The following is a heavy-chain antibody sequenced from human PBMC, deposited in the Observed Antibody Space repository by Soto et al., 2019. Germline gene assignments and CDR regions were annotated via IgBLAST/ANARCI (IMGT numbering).Heavy chain of an antibody. D-gene: IGHD3-3*01. V-gene: IGHV3-23*01. CDR1: GFTFSSYA. J-gene: IGHJ4*02. CDR3: AKPHRTIFGVVIRSPFGY. CDR2: ISGSGGST. Sequence: PGGSLRLSCAASGFTFSSYAMSLVRQAPGKGLEWVSAISGSGGSTYYADSVKGRFTISRDNSKNTLYLQMNSLRAEDTAVYYCAKPHRTIFGVVIRSPFGYWGQGTLVTVSS.